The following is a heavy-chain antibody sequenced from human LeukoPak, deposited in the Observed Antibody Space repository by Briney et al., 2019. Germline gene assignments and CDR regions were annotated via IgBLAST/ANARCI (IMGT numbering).Heavy chain of an antibody. CDR3: TREDW. CDR1: GYTFTGHY. Sequence: ASVKVSCKASGYTFTGHYIFWVRHAPGQGLEWMGWINPNSGATNYAQKFQGRVTMTRDTSINTAYMELSSLILDDTAVYFCTREDWWGQGTPVTVS. V-gene: IGHV1-2*02. CDR2: INPNSGAT. J-gene: IGHJ4*02. D-gene: IGHD3/OR15-3a*01.